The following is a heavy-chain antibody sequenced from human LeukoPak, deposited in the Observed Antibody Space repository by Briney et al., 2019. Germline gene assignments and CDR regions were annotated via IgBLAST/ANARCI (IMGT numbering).Heavy chain of an antibody. D-gene: IGHD4-17*01. J-gene: IGHJ4*02. V-gene: IGHV4-61*08. CDR3: ARVSFTYGPLDS. CDR1: RGSISSGGHY. CDR2: T. Sequence: SETLSLTCNVSRGSISSGGHYWSWIRQRPGKGLEWMGYTYFNPSLQSRLIISADTSMTQFSLRLRPVTAADTAVYYCARVSFTYGPLDSWGPGILVTVSS.